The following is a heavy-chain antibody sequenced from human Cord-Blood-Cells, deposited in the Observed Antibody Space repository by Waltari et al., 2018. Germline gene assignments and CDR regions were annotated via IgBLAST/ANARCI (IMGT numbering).Heavy chain of an antibody. Sequence: QVQLVQSGAEVKKPGSSVKVSCKASGGTFSSYAISWVRQAPGQGLEWVGGIIPIFGTANYAQKFQGRVTITADESTSTAYMELSSLRSEDTAVYYCARSIGYDILTGYYYYFDYWGQGTLVTVSS. CDR2: IIPIFGTA. V-gene: IGHV1-69*01. J-gene: IGHJ4*02. CDR1: GGTFSSYA. CDR3: ARSIGYDILTGYYYYFDY. D-gene: IGHD3-9*01.